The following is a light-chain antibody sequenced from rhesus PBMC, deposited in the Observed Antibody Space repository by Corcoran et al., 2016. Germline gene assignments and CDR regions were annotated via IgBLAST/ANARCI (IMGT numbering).Light chain of an antibody. CDR1: QGITND. Sequence: DIQMTQSPSSLSASVGDRVTITCRASQGITNDLAWYQQQPVETPKLLIYEPSSLQSGMPSRFSGSGSGTDFTLTISSLQSEDFATYYCQHYYSTPRTFGQGTKVEIK. V-gene: IGKV1-25*01. J-gene: IGKJ1*01. CDR2: EPS. CDR3: QHYYSTPRT.